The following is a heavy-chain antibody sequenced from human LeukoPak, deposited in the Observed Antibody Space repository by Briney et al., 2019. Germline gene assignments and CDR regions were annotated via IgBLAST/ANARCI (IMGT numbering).Heavy chain of an antibody. D-gene: IGHD4-17*01. Sequence: PGGSLRLSCAASGSTFSSYGMHWVRQAPGKGLEWVAFIRYDGSNKYYADSVKGRFTISRDNSKNTLYLQMNSLRAEDTAVYYCARDFQYGDYTYYFDYWGQGTLVTVSS. CDR1: GSTFSSYG. V-gene: IGHV3-30*02. CDR3: ARDFQYGDYTYYFDY. CDR2: IRYDGSNK. J-gene: IGHJ4*02.